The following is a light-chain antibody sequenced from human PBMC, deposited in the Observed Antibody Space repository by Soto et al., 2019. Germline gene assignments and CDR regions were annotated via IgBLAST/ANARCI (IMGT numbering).Light chain of an antibody. Sequence: DIQMTQSPSSLSASVGDRVTITCRASQGISNYLAWYQQKPGKVPKLLIYAASTLHSGVPSRFSGSGSGTDFTLTISSLQPEDVATDYCQKYNSAPQTFGQGTKVEVK. CDR3: QKYNSAPQT. CDR2: AAS. J-gene: IGKJ1*01. V-gene: IGKV1-27*01. CDR1: QGISNY.